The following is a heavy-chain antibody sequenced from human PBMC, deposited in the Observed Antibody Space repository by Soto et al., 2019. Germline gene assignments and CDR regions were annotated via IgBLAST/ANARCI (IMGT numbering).Heavy chain of an antibody. D-gene: IGHD2-8*02. Sequence: HEHLVQSGAEVKRPGASLKVSCKASGYSFTGYYIHWVRQAPGQGLEWMGWINPDSGATNYAQNSQGRVTLTSETSISTASMDLTSLTSDDTAVYYCARGDYGTGGYPFPYFDYWGQGTLVIVSS. V-gene: IGHV1-2*02. CDR2: INPDSGAT. J-gene: IGHJ4*02. CDR1: GYSFTGYY. CDR3: ARGDYGTGGYPFPYFDY.